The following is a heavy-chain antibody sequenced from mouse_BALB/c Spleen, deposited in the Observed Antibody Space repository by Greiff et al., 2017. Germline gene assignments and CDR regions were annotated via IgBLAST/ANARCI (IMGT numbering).Heavy chain of an antibody. CDR3: AREYGKRFYAMDY. D-gene: IGHD2-10*02. V-gene: IGHV1S137*01. Sequence: LQESGAELVRPGVSVKISCKGSGYTFTDYAMHWVKQSHAKSLEWIGVISTYYGDASYNQKFKGKATMTVDKSSSTAYMELARLTSEDSAIYYCAREYGKRFYAMDYWGQGTSVTVSS. CDR1: GYTFTDYA. J-gene: IGHJ4*01. CDR2: ISTYYGDA.